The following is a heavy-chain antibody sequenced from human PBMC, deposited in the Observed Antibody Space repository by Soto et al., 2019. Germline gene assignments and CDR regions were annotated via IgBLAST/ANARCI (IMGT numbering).Heavy chain of an antibody. Sequence: QPGGSLRLSCAASGFTFSSYAMSWVRQAPGKGLEWVSAISGSGGSTYYADSVKGRFTISRDNSKNTLYLQMNSLRAEDTAVYYCAKGFALYCSSTSCYAGFDYWGQGTLVTVSS. CDR3: AKGFALYCSSTSCYAGFDY. D-gene: IGHD2-2*01. CDR1: GFTFSSYA. J-gene: IGHJ4*02. CDR2: ISGSGGST. V-gene: IGHV3-23*01.